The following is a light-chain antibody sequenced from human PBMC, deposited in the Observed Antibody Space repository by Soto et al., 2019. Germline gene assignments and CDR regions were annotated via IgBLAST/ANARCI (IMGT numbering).Light chain of an antibody. CDR3: QQYNTYPLT. Sequence: DIQMTQSPSTLSASVGDSVTITCRASQSISPWLAWYQQKPGKAPTLLIYKASSLEGGVPSRFSGSGSGTDCNITISSLQPDDFATYYCQQYNTYPLTFGGGTTVEIK. V-gene: IGKV1-5*03. CDR1: QSISPW. J-gene: IGKJ4*01. CDR2: KAS.